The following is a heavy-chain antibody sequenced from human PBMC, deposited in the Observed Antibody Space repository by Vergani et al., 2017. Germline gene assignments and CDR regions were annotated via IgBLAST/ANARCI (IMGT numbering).Heavy chain of an antibody. CDR1: GGSISSYY. CDR3: ARGLGGVWGSLTHPFDY. CDR2: IYYSGST. V-gene: IGHV4-59*01. D-gene: IGHD3-16*01. Sequence: QVQLQESGPGLVKPSETLSLTCTVSGGSISSYYWSWIRQPPGKGLEWIGYIYYSGSTNYNPSLKSRVTISVDTSKNQFSLKLSSGTAADTAVYYCARGLGGVWGSLTHPFDYWGQGTLVTVSS. J-gene: IGHJ4*02.